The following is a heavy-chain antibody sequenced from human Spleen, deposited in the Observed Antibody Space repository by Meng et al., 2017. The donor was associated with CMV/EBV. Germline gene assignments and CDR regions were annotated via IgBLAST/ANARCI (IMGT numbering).Heavy chain of an antibody. CDR3: ARGPAFMPRRRYFDY. CDR1: GGSFSGYD. CDR2: VNHSGST. D-gene: IGHD3-16*02. J-gene: IGHJ4*02. Sequence: VSGGSFSGYDWSWIRQPPGKRLEWIGDVNHSGSTSYNSALKSRVTISPDTPKNQFSLRLSSVTAADTAMYYCARGPAFMPRRRYFDYWGQGTLVTVSS. V-gene: IGHV4-34*01.